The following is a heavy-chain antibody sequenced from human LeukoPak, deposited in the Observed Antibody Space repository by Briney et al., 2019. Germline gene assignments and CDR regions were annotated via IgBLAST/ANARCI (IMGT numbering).Heavy chain of an antibody. CDR2: IWPDGSQK. Sequence: GGSLRLSCAASGFTFSSYGMHWVRQAPGKGLEWVAVIWPDGSQKYYADSVKGRFTISRDNSKETLDLQMNSLRAEDTALYYCARDGRHSSSWKIYYYYGMDVWGQGTTVTVSS. J-gene: IGHJ6*02. CDR1: GFTFSSYG. CDR3: ARDGRHSSSWKIYYYYGMDV. D-gene: IGHD6-13*01. V-gene: IGHV3-33*08.